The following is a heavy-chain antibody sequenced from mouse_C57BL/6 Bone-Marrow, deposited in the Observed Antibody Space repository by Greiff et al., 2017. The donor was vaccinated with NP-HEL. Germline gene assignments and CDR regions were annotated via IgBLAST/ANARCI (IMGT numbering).Heavy chain of an antibody. Sequence: EVQLQQSGPELVKPGASVKISCKASGYTFTDYYMNWVKQSHGKSLEWIGDINPNYGGTSYNQKFKGKATLTVDKSSSTAYMELRSLTSEDSAVYYCARFYLFMDYWGQGTSVTVSS. J-gene: IGHJ4*01. CDR1: GYTFTDYY. V-gene: IGHV1-26*01. D-gene: IGHD1-1*01. CDR2: INPNYGGT. CDR3: ARFYLFMDY.